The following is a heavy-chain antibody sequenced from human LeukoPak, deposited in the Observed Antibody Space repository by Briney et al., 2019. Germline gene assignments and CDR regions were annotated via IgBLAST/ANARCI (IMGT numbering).Heavy chain of an antibody. V-gene: IGHV5-51*01. Sequence: GESLKISCKGSRYRFTSYWIGWVRQMPGKGLEWMAIIYPADSDIRYSPSFQGQVTISADKSISTAYLQWSSLKASDTAMYYCARSLTAAAGDYWGQGTLVTVSS. CDR1: RYRFTSYW. D-gene: IGHD6-25*01. CDR2: IYPADSDI. J-gene: IGHJ4*02. CDR3: ARSLTAAAGDY.